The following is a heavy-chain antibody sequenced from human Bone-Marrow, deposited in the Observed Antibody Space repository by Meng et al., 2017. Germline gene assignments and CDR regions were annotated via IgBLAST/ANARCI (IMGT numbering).Heavy chain of an antibody. D-gene: IGHD5-12*01. CDR1: GFTFSSYE. CDR3: ARGGYSGYDYFLCAFDI. V-gene: IGHV3-48*03. J-gene: IGHJ3*02. CDR2: ICSSGSTI. Sequence: GESLKISCAASGFTFSSYEMNWVRQAPGKGLEWVSYICSSGSTIYYADSVKGRFTISRDNAKNSLYLQMNSLRAEDTAVYYCARGGYSGYDYFLCAFDIWGQGTMVTVSS.